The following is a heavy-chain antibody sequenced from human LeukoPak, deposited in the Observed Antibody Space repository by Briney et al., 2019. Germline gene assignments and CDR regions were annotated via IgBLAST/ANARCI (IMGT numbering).Heavy chain of an antibody. Sequence: ASVKVSCKLSGYTLAELSIHWVRQVPGKGLEWMGGFDPEDGDTFFAQKFQGRVTMTEDTSTDTAYMELGSLRYEDTAVYYCATQDVDPTMGTGGYSDAFDVWGQGTLVTVSS. V-gene: IGHV1-24*01. D-gene: IGHD5-18*01. CDR1: GYTLAELS. J-gene: IGHJ3*01. CDR3: ATQDVDPTMGTGGYSDAFDV. CDR2: FDPEDGDT.